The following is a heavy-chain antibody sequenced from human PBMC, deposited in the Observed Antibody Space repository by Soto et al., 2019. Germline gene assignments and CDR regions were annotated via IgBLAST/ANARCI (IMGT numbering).Heavy chain of an antibody. D-gene: IGHD3-16*02. CDR3: ARAGLLSGGVIGSLLDY. CDR1: GGTFSSYA. J-gene: IGHJ4*02. V-gene: IGHV1-69*12. Sequence: QVQLVQSGAAVKKPGSSVKVSRKASGGTFSSYAISWVRQAPGQGLEWMGGIIPIFGTANYAQKFQGRVTITADESTSTAYMELRSLRSEDTAVYYCARAGLLSGGVIGSLLDYWGQGTLVTVSS. CDR2: IIPIFGTA.